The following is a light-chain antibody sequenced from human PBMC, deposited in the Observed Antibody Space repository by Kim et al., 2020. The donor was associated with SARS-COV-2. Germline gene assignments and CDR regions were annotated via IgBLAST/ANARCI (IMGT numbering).Light chain of an antibody. CDR1: QSVSSSY. Sequence: EIVLTQSPGTLSLSPGERATLSYRASQSVSSSYLAWYQQKPGQAPRLLIYGASSRATGIPDRFSGSGSGTDFTLTISRLEPEDFAVYYCQQYGSSKLSYTFGQGTKLEI. CDR2: GAS. J-gene: IGKJ2*01. CDR3: QQYGSSKLSYT. V-gene: IGKV3-20*01.